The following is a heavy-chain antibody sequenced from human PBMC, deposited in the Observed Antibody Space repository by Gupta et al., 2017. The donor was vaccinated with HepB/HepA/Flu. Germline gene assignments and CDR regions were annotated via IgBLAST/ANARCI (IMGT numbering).Heavy chain of an antibody. CDR3: ARRGRYDAFDI. J-gene: IGHJ3*02. Sequence: QVQLQESGPGLVKPSETLSLTCTVSGGSMSSYYWSWIRQPPGKGLEWIGYIYYSGSTNYNPSLKSRVTISIDTSKNQFSLKLSSVTAADTAVYYCARRGRYDAFDIWGQGTMVTVSS. D-gene: IGHD3-9*01. CDR2: IYYSGST. V-gene: IGHV4-59*08. CDR1: GGSMSSYY.